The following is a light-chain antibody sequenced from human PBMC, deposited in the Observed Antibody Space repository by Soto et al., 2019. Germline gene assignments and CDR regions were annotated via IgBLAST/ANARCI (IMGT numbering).Light chain of an antibody. Sequence: EIVMTPSPATLSVSPVERATLSCRASQTINGNLAWYQRKPGQAPRLLIYGTSSRATGIPDRFSGSGSGTDFSLTISRLEPEDFAVYYCQQYGSSPITFGQGTRLEIK. CDR2: GTS. J-gene: IGKJ5*01. CDR3: QQYGSSPIT. CDR1: QTINGN. V-gene: IGKV3-20*01.